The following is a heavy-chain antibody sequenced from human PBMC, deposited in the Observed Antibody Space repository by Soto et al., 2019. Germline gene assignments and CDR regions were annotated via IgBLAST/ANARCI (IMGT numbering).Heavy chain of an antibody. Sequence: QVQLEQSGAEVKKPGSSVKVSCKVSGGTFSNYAIDWVRLAPGHGLEWMGGIVPIFGTTYYTQKFQGRATIIADDSTTTAHLEMSSLRSEDTAIYYCARVEAVAGLYNYHGLDVWGQGTAVTVSS. V-gene: IGHV1-69*12. CDR3: ARVEAVAGLYNYHGLDV. D-gene: IGHD6-19*01. J-gene: IGHJ6*02. CDR2: IVPIFGTT. CDR1: GGTFSNYA.